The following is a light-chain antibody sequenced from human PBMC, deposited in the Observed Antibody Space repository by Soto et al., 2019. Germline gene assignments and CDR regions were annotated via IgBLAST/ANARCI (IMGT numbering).Light chain of an antibody. J-gene: IGKJ4*01. CDR1: QSVSAN. Sequence: EKVMTQSPASLSVSPGERATLSCRASQSVSANVAWYQQKPGQAPRLLLYGASTRATGIPARFSGSGSGTEFTLTISSLQSEDFAVYYCHQYNNWPLTFGGGTKVDIK. V-gene: IGKV3-15*01. CDR3: HQYNNWPLT. CDR2: GAS.